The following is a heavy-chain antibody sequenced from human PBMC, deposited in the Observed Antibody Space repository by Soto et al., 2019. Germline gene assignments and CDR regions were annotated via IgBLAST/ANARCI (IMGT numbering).Heavy chain of an antibody. CDR3: TTDSYFTLQLVRFDY. D-gene: IGHD1-7*01. CDR2: IKSKTDCGTP. J-gene: IGHJ4*01. V-gene: IGHV3-15*07. CDR1: GCTFTTAW. Sequence: GGFLRLSCAASGCTFTTAWINWVRQAPGKGLEWVGRIKSKTDCGTPDFAAPVRGRFAISRYDSKSMVYLQMNRLKTEDTAVYYCTTDSYFTLQLVRFDYWGLGTLVTVYS.